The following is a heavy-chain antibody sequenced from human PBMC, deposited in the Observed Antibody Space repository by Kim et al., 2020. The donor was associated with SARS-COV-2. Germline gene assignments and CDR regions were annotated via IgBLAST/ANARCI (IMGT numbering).Heavy chain of an antibody. J-gene: IGHJ4*02. V-gene: IGHV3-48*02. Sequence: GGSLRLSCAASGFTFSTYSMNWVRQGPGKGLEWVSYISSRSSTIYYADSVKGRFTISRDNAKNSLYLQMNSLRDEDTAVYFCARDSRDYGDQDYWGQGTLVTVSS. D-gene: IGHD4-17*01. CDR2: ISSRSSTI. CDR1: GFTFSTYS. CDR3: ARDSRDYGDQDY.